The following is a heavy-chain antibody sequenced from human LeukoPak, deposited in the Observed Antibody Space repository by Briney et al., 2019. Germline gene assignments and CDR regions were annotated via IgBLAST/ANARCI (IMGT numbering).Heavy chain of an antibody. CDR2: INHSGST. CDR1: GGSFSGYY. CDR3: ARVRGWELPYFDY. V-gene: IGHV4-34*01. D-gene: IGHD1-26*01. J-gene: IGHJ4*02. Sequence: PSETLSLTCAVYGGSFSGYYWSWIRQPPGKGLEWIGEINHSGSTNYNPSLKSRVTISVDTSKNQFSLKLSSVTAADTAVYYCARVRGWELPYFDYWGQGTLVTVSS.